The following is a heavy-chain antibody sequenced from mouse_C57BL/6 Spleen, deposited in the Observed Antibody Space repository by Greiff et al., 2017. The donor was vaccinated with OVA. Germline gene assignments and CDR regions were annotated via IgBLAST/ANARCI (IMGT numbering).Heavy chain of an antibody. D-gene: IGHD2-5*01. V-gene: IGHV1-4*01. CDR2: INPSSGYT. CDR1: GYTFTSYT. J-gene: IGHJ2*01. CDR3: ARTGGSNYGRNYFDY. Sequence: QVQLKQSGAELARPGASVKMSCKASGYTFTSYTMHWVKQRPGQGLEWIGYINPSSGYTKYNQKFKDKATLTADKSSSTAYMQLSSLTSEDSAVYYCARTGGSNYGRNYFDYWGQGTTLTVSS.